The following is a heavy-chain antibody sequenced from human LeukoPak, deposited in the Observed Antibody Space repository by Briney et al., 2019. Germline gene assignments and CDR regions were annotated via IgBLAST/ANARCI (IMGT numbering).Heavy chain of an antibody. CDR1: GYTFTRYG. Sequence: RASVKVSCKASGYTFTRYGISWVRQAPGQGLEWMGWISAYNGNTNYAQKLQGRVTMTTETSTSTAYMELRSLRSDDTAMYYCARDYSRGDPDYWGQGTLVTVSS. D-gene: IGHD6-19*01. CDR2: ISAYNGNT. CDR3: ARDYSRGDPDY. V-gene: IGHV1-18*01. J-gene: IGHJ4*02.